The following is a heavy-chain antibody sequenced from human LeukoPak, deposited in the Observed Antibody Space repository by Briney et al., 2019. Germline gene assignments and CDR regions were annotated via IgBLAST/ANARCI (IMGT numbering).Heavy chain of an antibody. V-gene: IGHV4-34*01. J-gene: IGHJ4*02. D-gene: IGHD5-24*01. CDR1: IDSFSNYH. CDR2: VNESGGT. CDR3: ARGGQWLILSSFDY. Sequence: PSETLSLTCAVYIDSFSNYHWNWIRQTPAKGMEWIGEVNESGGTNISPSLRSRVILSVDTSKNQFSLQLNSVTPEDTAVYYCARGGQWLILSSFDYWGQGTLVTVSS.